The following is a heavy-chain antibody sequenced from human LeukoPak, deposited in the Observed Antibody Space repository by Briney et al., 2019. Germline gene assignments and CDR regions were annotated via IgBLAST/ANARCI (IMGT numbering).Heavy chain of an antibody. J-gene: IGHJ4*02. CDR2: IYYSGST. D-gene: IGHD3-10*01. CDR3: ARVSSGNFDY. V-gene: IGHV4-59*01. CDR1: GGSISSYY. Sequence: SETLSLTCTVSGGSISSYYWSWIRQPPGKGLEWIGYIYYSGSTNYNPSLKSRVTISVDTSKNQFSLKLSSVTAADTAVYYCARVSSGNFDYWGQGTLVTVSS.